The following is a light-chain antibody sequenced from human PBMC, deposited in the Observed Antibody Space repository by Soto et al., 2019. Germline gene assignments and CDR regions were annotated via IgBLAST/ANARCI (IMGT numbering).Light chain of an antibody. V-gene: IGKV1-9*01. CDR1: QGIDSS. J-gene: IGKJ5*01. CDR2: AAS. CDR3: QQLHGYPIT. Sequence: ILLTQSPSSLSASVGDRVTITCRASQGIDSSFAWYQQKPGKAPKLLIYAASNLQSGVPSRFSCSGSGTHFSLTISSLQPEDFATYYCQQLHGYPITFGQGTRLEI.